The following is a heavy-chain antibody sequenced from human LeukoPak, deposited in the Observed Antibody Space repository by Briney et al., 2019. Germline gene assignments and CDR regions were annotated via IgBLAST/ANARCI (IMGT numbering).Heavy chain of an antibody. CDR3: ARGGAIAVAGTAVFDY. CDR2: INHSGST. CDR1: GGSFSGYY. D-gene: IGHD6-19*01. Sequence: SETLSLTCAVYGGSFSGYYWSWIRQPPGKGLEWIGEINHSGSTNYNPSLKSRVTISVDTSKNQSSLKLSSVTAADTAVYYCARGGAIAVAGTAVFDYWGQGTLVTVSS. V-gene: IGHV4-34*01. J-gene: IGHJ4*02.